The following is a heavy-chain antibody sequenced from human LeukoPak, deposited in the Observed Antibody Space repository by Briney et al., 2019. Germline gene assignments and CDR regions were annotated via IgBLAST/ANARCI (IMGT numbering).Heavy chain of an antibody. CDR3: AKGLVVNDNYFDN. J-gene: IGHJ4*02. D-gene: IGHD2-15*01. V-gene: IGHV3-23*01. CDR2: IGGSDDTT. Sequence: GGSLRFSCAASGFSLRTYAMNWVRQVPGKGLEWVSSIGGSDDTTYYADSVKGRFTISSDFSTNTVSLQMNSLRAEDTAVYFCAKGLVVNDNYFDNWGQGTLVTVSS. CDR1: GFSLRTYA.